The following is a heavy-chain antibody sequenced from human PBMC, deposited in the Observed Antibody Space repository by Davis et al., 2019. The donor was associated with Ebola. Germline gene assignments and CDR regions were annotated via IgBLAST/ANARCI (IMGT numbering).Heavy chain of an antibody. J-gene: IGHJ6*04. CDR3: ARDFWSGYPYYYYYGMDV. Sequence: GGSLRLSCAASGFTFSSYAMTWVRQAPGKGLEWVSSICGNDANTYYAGSVKGRFTISRDNSKNTLYLQMNSLRAEDTAVYYCARDFWSGYPYYYYYGMDVWGKGTTVTVSS. D-gene: IGHD3-3*01. CDR2: ICGNDANT. CDR1: GFTFSSYA. V-gene: IGHV3-23*01.